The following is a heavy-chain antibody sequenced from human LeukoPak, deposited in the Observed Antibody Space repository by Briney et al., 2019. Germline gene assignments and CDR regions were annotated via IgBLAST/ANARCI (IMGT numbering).Heavy chain of an antibody. CDR1: AFTFSSYA. CDR3: AKEMDYYDSSGERGDY. Sequence: GGSLRLSCEASAFTFSSYAMSWVRQAPGKGLEWVSAISGSGGSTYYADSVKGRFTISRDNSKNTLYLQMNSLRAEDTAVYYCAKEMDYYDSSGERGDYWGQGTLVTVSS. CDR2: ISGSGGST. D-gene: IGHD3-22*01. V-gene: IGHV3-23*01. J-gene: IGHJ4*02.